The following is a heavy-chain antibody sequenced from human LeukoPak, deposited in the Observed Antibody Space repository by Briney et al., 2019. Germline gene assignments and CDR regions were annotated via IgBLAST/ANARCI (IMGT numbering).Heavy chain of an antibody. Sequence: PGGSLRLSCAASGFTFSNAWMSWVRQAPGKGLEWVSYISSSGSTIYYADSVKGRFTISRDNAKNSLYLQMNSLRAEDTAVYYCAKPGIAVAAAYDYWGQGTLVTVSS. CDR1: GFTFSNAW. CDR3: AKPGIAVAAAYDY. CDR2: ISSSGSTI. V-gene: IGHV3-11*04. D-gene: IGHD6-19*01. J-gene: IGHJ4*02.